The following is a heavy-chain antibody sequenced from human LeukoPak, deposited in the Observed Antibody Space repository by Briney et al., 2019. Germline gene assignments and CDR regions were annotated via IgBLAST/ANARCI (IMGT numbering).Heavy chain of an antibody. J-gene: IGHJ3*02. CDR1: GYSFTSYW. Sequence: HGEPLKISCKGSGYSFTSYWIGWVRQMPGKGLEWMGIIYPGDSDTRYSPSFKGQVTISADKSISTAYLQWSSLKASDTAMYYCARGDEGYDSSGYYLASGAFDIWGQGTMVTVSS. D-gene: IGHD3-22*01. CDR2: IYPGDSDT. V-gene: IGHV5-51*01. CDR3: ARGDEGYDSSGYYLASGAFDI.